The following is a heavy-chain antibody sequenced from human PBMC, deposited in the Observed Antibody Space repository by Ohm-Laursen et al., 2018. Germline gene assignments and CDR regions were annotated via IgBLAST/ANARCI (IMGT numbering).Heavy chain of an antibody. D-gene: IGHD2-2*01. V-gene: IGHV3-69-1*01. CDR2: IGYTGNT. CDR3: ARDDCSSTSCPDLDY. CDR1: GFSFNNYA. Sequence: SLRLSCTASGFSFNNYAMNWVRQAPGKGLEWVSTIGYTGNTYYIDSVKGRFTISRDNAKNSLFLQMNSLRAEDTAVYYCARDDCSSTSCPDLDYWGQGTLVSVSS. J-gene: IGHJ4*02.